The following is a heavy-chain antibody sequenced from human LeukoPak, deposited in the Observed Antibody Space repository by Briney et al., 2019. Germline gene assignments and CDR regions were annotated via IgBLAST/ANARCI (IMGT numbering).Heavy chain of an antibody. CDR2: IYYSGST. J-gene: IGHJ1*01. CDR3: AAADAAEYFQH. CDR1: GCSISSGDFY. Sequence: SQTLSLTCTVSGCSISSGDFYWSWIRQPPGKGLEWIGYIYYSGSTYYNPSLKSRVTISVDTSKNQFSLKLSSVTAADTAVYYCAAADAAEYFQHWGEGTLVTVSS. V-gene: IGHV4-30-4*01. D-gene: IGHD2-15*01.